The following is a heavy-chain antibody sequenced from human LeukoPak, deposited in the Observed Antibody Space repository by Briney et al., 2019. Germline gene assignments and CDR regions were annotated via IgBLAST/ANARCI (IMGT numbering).Heavy chain of an antibody. V-gene: IGHV1-69*06. Sequence: SVKVSCKASGYDFTKYAVQWVRQAPGQGLEWMGGIIPIFGTANYAQKFQGRVTITADKSTSTAYMELSSLRSEDTAVYYCARVSSTGDSYFDYWGQGTPVTVSS. D-gene: IGHD7-27*01. J-gene: IGHJ4*02. CDR3: ARVSSTGDSYFDY. CDR2: IIPIFGTA. CDR1: GYDFTKYA.